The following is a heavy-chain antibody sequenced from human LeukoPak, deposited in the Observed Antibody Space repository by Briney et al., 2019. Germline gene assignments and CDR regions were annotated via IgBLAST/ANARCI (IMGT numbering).Heavy chain of an antibody. CDR2: VYYTGTT. CDR1: GGSISIGSYY. J-gene: IGHJ5*02. D-gene: IGHD3-10*01. Sequence: SETLSLTCTVSGGSISIGSYYWDWIRQPPGKGLEWIGNVYYTGTTNYNPSLKSRVIISIDTSKNQFSLKLTSVTAADTALYYCARGPGCITMVRGLMVGFDPWGQGTLVTVSS. CDR3: ARGPGCITMVRGLMVGFDP. V-gene: IGHV4-39*01.